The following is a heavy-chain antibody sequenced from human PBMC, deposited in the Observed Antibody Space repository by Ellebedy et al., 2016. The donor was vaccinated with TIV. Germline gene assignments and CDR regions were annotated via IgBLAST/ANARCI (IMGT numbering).Heavy chain of an antibody. CDR3: ANFASVTN. CDR2: IKEDGSTT. J-gene: IGHJ4*02. CDR1: GFIFSGSW. V-gene: IGHV3-7*01. D-gene: IGHD4-17*01. Sequence: GGSLRLSXTASGFIFSGSWMHWVRQAPGKGLEWVANIKEDGSTTYYLDSVKGRFTISRDNAKNSLYLQMNSLRVEDTAVYYCANFASVTNWGQGTLVTVSP.